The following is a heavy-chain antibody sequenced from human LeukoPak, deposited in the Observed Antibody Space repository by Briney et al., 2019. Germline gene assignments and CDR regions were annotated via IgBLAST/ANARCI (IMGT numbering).Heavy chain of an antibody. D-gene: IGHD3-3*01. Sequence: GGSLRLSCAASGFTVSSNYMSWVRQAPGKGLEWVSVIYSGGSTYYADSVKGRFTISRDNSKNTLYLHMNSLRAEDTAVYYCARSITIFGVVSYFDYWGQGTLVTVSS. CDR3: ARSITIFGVVSYFDY. CDR2: IYSGGST. J-gene: IGHJ4*02. CDR1: GFTVSSNY. V-gene: IGHV3-53*01.